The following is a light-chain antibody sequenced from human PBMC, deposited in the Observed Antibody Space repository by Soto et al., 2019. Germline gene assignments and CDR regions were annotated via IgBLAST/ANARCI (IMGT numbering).Light chain of an antibody. V-gene: IGLV2-14*03. CDR3: SSYTNTATVV. Sequence: QSVLTQVVSVSGSPGQSITITCTGTSSDAGTYNHVSWYQQHPGKAPKLMIYNGDYRPSGVSNRVSGSKSGNTASLSISGLKAEGESSYDGSSYTNTATVVVCGGTKLTVL. J-gene: IGLJ2*01. CDR2: NGD. CDR1: SSDAGTYNH.